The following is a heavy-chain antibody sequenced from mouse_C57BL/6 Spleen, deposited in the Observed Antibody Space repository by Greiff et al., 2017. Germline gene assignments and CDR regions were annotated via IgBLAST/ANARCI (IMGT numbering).Heavy chain of an antibody. Sequence: VKLVESGPELVKPGASVKLSCKASGYTFTSYDINWVKQRPGQGLEWIGWIYPRDGSTKYNEKFKGKATLTVDTSSSTAYMELHSLTSEDSAVYFCARSITTVGATDYFDYWGQGTTLTVSS. V-gene: IGHV1-85*01. J-gene: IGHJ2*01. CDR1: GYTFTSYD. CDR3: ARSITTVGATDYFDY. CDR2: IYPRDGST. D-gene: IGHD1-1*01.